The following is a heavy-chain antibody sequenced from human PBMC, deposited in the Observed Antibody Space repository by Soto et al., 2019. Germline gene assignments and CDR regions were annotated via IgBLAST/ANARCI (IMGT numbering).Heavy chain of an antibody. V-gene: IGHV4-59*01. CDR1: GGSISRYY. J-gene: IGHJ4*02. CDR2: IHYSGST. CDR3: ARDSGWAYSLDY. Sequence: QVQLQESGPRLVRPSETLSLTCTVSGGSISRYYWTWIRQAPGKGLECIGYIHYSGSTTYNPSLKSRVTMSVDTTKHQFSLRLTSVTRADTAVYSCARDSGWAYSLDYWGQGALVTVSS. D-gene: IGHD6-19*01.